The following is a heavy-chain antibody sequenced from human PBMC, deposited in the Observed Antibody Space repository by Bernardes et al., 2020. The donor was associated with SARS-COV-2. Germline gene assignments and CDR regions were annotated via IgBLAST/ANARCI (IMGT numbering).Heavy chain of an antibody. CDR2: IYYSGST. V-gene: IGHV4-39*01. Sequence: SETLSLTCTVSGGSISSSSYYWGWIRQPPGKGLEWIGSIYYSGSTYYNPSLKSRVTISVDTSKNQFSLKLSSVTAADTAVYYCTRPKSDSSSFSVVSVFFDYWGQGTLVTVSS. CDR3: TRPKSDSSSFSVVSVFFDY. CDR1: GGSISSSSYY. D-gene: IGHD6-13*01. J-gene: IGHJ4*02.